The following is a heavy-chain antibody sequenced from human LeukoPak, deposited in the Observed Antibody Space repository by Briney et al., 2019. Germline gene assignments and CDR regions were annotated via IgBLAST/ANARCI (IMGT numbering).Heavy chain of an antibody. Sequence: SETLSLTCTVSGGAISSYHWSWIRQPAGKGLEWIGRIYTSGSTNYNPSLKRRVTMSVDTSKNQFSLKLSSVTAADTAVYYCARVGDYALKDWGQGTLVTVSS. CDR3: ARVGDYALKD. CDR1: GGAISSYH. CDR2: IYTSGST. D-gene: IGHD3-16*01. V-gene: IGHV4-4*07. J-gene: IGHJ4*02.